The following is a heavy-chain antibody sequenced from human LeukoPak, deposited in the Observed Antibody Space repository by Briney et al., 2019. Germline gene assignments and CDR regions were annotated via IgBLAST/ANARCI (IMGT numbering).Heavy chain of an antibody. CDR2: IYYSGST. CDR3: ARYSVDRSGWSFDY. Sequence: SETLSLTCTVSGGSISSYYWSWIRQPPGKGLEWIGYIYYSGSTNYNPSLKRRVTISIDTSKKSFSLRLSSVTAADTAVYYCARYSVDRSGWSFDYWGQGTLVTVSS. V-gene: IGHV4-59*01. J-gene: IGHJ4*02. D-gene: IGHD6-19*01. CDR1: GGSISSYY.